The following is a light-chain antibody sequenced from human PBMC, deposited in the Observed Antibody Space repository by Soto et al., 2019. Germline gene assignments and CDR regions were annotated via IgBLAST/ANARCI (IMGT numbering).Light chain of an antibody. CDR2: DVT. CDR3: QSLFT. V-gene: IGKV3-11*01. J-gene: IGKJ3*01. Sequence: EIVLTQSPATLSLSPGERATLSCRASQSVSNYLAWYQQKPGQAPRLLIYDVTNRATGIPARFSGSASGTDFTLTISSLEPEDFAVYYCQSLFTFGPGTKVDIK. CDR1: QSVSNY.